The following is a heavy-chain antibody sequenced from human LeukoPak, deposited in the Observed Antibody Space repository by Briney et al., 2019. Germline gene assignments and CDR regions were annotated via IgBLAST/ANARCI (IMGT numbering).Heavy chain of an antibody. Sequence: GGSLRLSCAASGFIVSSNYMSWVRQAPGKGLEWVSVIYSGGSTYYADSVKGRFTISRDNSKNTLYLQMNSLRAEDTAVYYCARGLGWLQPLDYWGQGTLVTVPS. CDR2: IYSGGST. CDR1: GFIVSSNY. J-gene: IGHJ4*02. CDR3: ARGLGWLQPLDY. V-gene: IGHV3-53*01. D-gene: IGHD5-24*01.